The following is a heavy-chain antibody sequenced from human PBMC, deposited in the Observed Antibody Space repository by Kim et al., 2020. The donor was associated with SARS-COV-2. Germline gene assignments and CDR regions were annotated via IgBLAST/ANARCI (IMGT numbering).Heavy chain of an antibody. V-gene: IGHV1-69*13. Sequence: SVKVSCKASGGTFSSYAISWVRQAPGQGLEWMGGIIPIFGTANYAQKFQGRVTITADESTSTAYMELSSLRSEDTAVYYCARVSALHNWNYVYYFDYWGQGTLVTVSS. J-gene: IGHJ4*02. CDR3: ARVSALHNWNYVYYFDY. CDR2: IIPIFGTA. D-gene: IGHD1-7*01. CDR1: GGTFSSYA.